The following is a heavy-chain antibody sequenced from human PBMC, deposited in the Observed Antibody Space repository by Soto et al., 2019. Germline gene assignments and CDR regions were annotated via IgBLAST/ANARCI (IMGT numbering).Heavy chain of an antibody. J-gene: IGHJ6*02. Sequence: GGSLRLSCAVSGFTFSNYSINWVRQAPGKGLEWLSYISNNSSVKYYADSVKGRFTISRDNSKNTLYLQMNSLRAEDTAVYYCARDDDYGDMNYYYYYGMDVWGQGTTVTVSS. CDR1: GFTFSNYS. CDR3: ARDDDYGDMNYYYYYGMDV. V-gene: IGHV3-48*01. CDR2: ISNNSSVK. D-gene: IGHD4-17*01.